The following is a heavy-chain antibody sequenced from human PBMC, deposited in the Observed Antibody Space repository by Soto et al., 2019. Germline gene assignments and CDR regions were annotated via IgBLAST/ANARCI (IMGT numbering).Heavy chain of an antibody. CDR2: IIPILGIA. CDR3: AEYSGYDFSAGFDY. CDR1: GGTFSSYT. Sequence: QVQLVQSGAEVKKPGSSVKVSCKASGGTFSSYTISWVRQAPGQGLEWMGRIIPILGIANYAQKFQGRVTITADKSTSTAYMELSSLRSEDTAVYYCAEYSGYDFSAGFDYWGQGTLVTVSS. V-gene: IGHV1-69*02. J-gene: IGHJ4*02. D-gene: IGHD5-12*01.